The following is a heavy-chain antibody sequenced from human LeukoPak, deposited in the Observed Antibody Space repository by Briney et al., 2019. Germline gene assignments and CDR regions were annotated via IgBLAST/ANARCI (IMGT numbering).Heavy chain of an antibody. Sequence: SETLSLTCTVSGGSISSYYWSWIRQPPGKGLEWIGYIYYSGSNNYNPSLRSRVTISVDPSKNQFSLKLSSVTAADTAVYYCARDGVGFFDYWGQGTLVTVSS. V-gene: IGHV4-59*01. CDR2: IYYSGSN. CDR3: ARDGVGFFDY. J-gene: IGHJ4*02. CDR1: GGSISSYY. D-gene: IGHD1-26*01.